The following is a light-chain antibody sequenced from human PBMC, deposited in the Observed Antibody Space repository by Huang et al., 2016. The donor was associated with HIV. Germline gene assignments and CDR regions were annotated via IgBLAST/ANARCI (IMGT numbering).Light chain of an antibody. Sequence: EIVLTQSPATLSLSPGERATLSCRASQSVSSYLAWYQQKPVQAPRRLIYDASNRATGIPARCSGSGSGTDFTLTISSLEPEDFAVYYCQQRSNWPGITFGPGTKVDIK. CDR1: QSVSSY. CDR3: QQRSNWPGIT. J-gene: IGKJ3*01. CDR2: DAS. V-gene: IGKV3-11*01.